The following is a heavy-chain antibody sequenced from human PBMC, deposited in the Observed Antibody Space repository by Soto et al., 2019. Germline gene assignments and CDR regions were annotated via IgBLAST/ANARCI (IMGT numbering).Heavy chain of an antibody. CDR1: GGSIGNSY. CDR2: IYYSGSS. CDR3: ARHSSSWPIFDY. V-gene: IGHV4-59*08. J-gene: IGHJ4*02. Sequence: QVQLQESGPGLVKPSETLSLTCTVSGGSIGNSYWSWIRQSPGKGLEWIGYIYYSGSSNYNPSLTSRDAISVDTSKNQFSLKLSSVTAADTAVYYCARHSSSWPIFDYWGQGTLVIVSS. D-gene: IGHD6-13*01.